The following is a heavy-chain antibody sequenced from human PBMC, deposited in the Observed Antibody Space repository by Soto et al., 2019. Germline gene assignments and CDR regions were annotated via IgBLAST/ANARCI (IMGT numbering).Heavy chain of an antibody. V-gene: IGHV4-4*02. CDR3: ARELSGYYYGMDV. D-gene: IGHD3-16*02. CDR2: IYHSGST. J-gene: IGHJ6*02. Sequence: SETLSLTCAVSGGSISSSNWWSWVRQPPGKGLEWIGEIYHSGSTNYNPSLKSRVTISVDKSKNQFSLKLSSVTAADTAVYYCARELSGYYYGMDVWGQGTTVTVSS. CDR1: GGSISSSNW.